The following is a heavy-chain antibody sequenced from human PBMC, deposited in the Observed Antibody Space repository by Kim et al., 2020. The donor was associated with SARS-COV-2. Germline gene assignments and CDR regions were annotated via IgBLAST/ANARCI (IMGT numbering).Heavy chain of an antibody. CDR3: ARRGYYDSSGYYYFDY. V-gene: IGHV4-59*08. Sequence: ETLSLTCTVSGGSISSYYWSWIRQPPGKGLEWIGYIYYSGSTNYNPSLKSRVTISVDTSKNQFSLKLSSVTAADTAVYYCARRGYYDSSGYYYFDYWGQGTLVTVSS. CDR2: IYYSGST. J-gene: IGHJ4*02. D-gene: IGHD3-22*01. CDR1: GGSISSYY.